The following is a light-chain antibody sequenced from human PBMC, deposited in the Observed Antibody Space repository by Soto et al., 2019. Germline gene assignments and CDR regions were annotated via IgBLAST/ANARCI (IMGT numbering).Light chain of an antibody. Sequence: QSVLTQPPSASGTPGQRVTISCSGSSSNIGSNSVNWYHQVAGTAPKLLIHSDNQRPSGVPDRFPGSKSGTSASLAISGLQSGDEADYYCATWDDTLNGRVFGGGTKLTVL. CDR1: SSNIGSNS. J-gene: IGLJ3*02. V-gene: IGLV1-44*01. CDR2: SDN. CDR3: ATWDDTLNGRV.